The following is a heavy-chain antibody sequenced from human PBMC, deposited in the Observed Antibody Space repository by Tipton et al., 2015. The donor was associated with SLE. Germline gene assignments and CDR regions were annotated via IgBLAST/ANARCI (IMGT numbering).Heavy chain of an antibody. V-gene: IGHV4-38-2*02. Sequence: TLSLTCTVSGYSISSGYYWGWIGQPPGKGLEWIGSIYYSGSTYYNPSLKSRVTISVDTSKNQFSLKLSSVTAADTAVYYCARGGPRGFWVIAIQARYFDYWGQGTLVTVSS. CDR3: ARGGPRGFWVIAIQARYFDY. CDR1: GYSISSGYY. J-gene: IGHJ4*02. D-gene: IGHD2-21*01. CDR2: IYYSGST.